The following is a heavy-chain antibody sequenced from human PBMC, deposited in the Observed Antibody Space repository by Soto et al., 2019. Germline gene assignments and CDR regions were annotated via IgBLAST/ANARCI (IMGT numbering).Heavy chain of an antibody. CDR1: GFTFSSYG. D-gene: IGHD2-21*02. J-gene: IGHJ4*02. CDR3: ARDLFEADCGGDCFD. V-gene: IGHV3-33*01. CDR2: IWYDGSNK. Sequence: QVQLVESGGGVVQPGRSLRLSCAASGFTFSSYGMHWVRQAPGKGLEWVAVIWYDGSNKYYADSVKGRFTISRDNSKNTLYLQMNSLRAEDTAVYYCARDLFEADCGGDCFDWGQGTLVTVSS.